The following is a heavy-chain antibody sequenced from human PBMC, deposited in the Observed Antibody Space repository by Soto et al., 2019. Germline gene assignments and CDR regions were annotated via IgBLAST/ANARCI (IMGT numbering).Heavy chain of an antibody. D-gene: IGHD3-22*01. CDR3: AKVPWADSSGYYYFDY. CDR2: ISGSGGST. Sequence: PGGSLRLSCAASGFTFSSYAMGWVRQAPGKGLEWVSAISGSGGSTYYADSVKGRFTISRDNSKNTLYLQMNSLRAEDTAVYYCAKVPWADSSGYYYFDYWGQGTLVTVSS. V-gene: IGHV3-23*01. CDR1: GFTFSSYA. J-gene: IGHJ4*02.